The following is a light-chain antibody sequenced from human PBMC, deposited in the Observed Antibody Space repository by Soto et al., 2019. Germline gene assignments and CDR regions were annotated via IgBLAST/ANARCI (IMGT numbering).Light chain of an antibody. CDR2: GAS. J-gene: IGKJ4*01. CDR1: QSVSSN. V-gene: IGKV3-15*01. Sequence: EVVMTQSPATLSVSPGERATLSCSASQSVSSNLDWYQQKPGQAPRLLIYGASTRATGIPARFSGSGSGTEFTLTISSLQSEDFAVYYCHKYNNWHLSFGGGTKVEIK. CDR3: HKYNNWHLS.